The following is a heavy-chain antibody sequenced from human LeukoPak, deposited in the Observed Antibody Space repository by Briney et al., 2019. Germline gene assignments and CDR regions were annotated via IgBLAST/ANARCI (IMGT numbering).Heavy chain of an antibody. Sequence: TGGSLRLSCAASGFTFTSYAMTWVRQSPGKGLEWVSSISGSGGSTYYADSVKGRFTISSDNSRNTVYLQMNSLRAEDTAVYYCANRPTVAVAGMGKAFDIWGQGTMVTVSS. J-gene: IGHJ3*02. CDR1: GFTFTSYA. V-gene: IGHV3-23*01. D-gene: IGHD6-19*01. CDR3: ANRPTVAVAGMGKAFDI. CDR2: ISGSGGST.